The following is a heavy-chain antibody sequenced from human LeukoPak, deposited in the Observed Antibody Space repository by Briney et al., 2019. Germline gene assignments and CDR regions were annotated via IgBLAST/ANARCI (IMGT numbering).Heavy chain of an antibody. CDR3: AREGPQWELGY. Sequence: GASVKVSCKASGYTFTSHYMHWVRQAPGQGLEWMGTINPSGGSTTYAQKFQGRVTMTRDTSISTAYMELSRLRSDDTAVYYCAREGPQWELGYWGQGTLVTVPS. CDR2: INPSGGST. CDR1: GYTFTSHY. V-gene: IGHV1-46*01. J-gene: IGHJ4*02. D-gene: IGHD1-26*01.